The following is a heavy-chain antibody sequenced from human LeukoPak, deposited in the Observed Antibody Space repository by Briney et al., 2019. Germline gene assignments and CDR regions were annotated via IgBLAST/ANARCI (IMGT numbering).Heavy chain of an antibody. D-gene: IGHD1-26*01. CDR3: ARLGRVGATQSHSDH. V-gene: IGHV5-51*01. CDR1: GYSFNTFW. Sequence: GESLKISFEGSGYSFNTFWIGWVRQMSGKGLEWMGIIYPGDSDTRYSPTFLGQVTISADKSINTAYLQWSSLKASDTAMYYCARLGRVGATQSHSDHWGQGTLVTVSS. CDR2: IYPGDSDT. J-gene: IGHJ4*02.